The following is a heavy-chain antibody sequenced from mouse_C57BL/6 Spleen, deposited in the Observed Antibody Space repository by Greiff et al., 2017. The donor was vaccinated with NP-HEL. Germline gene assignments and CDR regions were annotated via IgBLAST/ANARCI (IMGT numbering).Heavy chain of an antibody. V-gene: IGHV1-19*01. CDR2: INPYNGGT. J-gene: IGHJ2*01. CDR3: ARDGYPDY. CDR1: GYTFTDYY. Sequence: VQLKQSGPVLVKPGASVKMSCKASGYTFTDYYMNWVKQSHGKSLEWIGVINPYNGGTSYNQKFKGKATLTVDKSSSTAYMELNSLTSEDSAVYYCARDGYPDYWGQGTTLTVSS. D-gene: IGHD2-3*01.